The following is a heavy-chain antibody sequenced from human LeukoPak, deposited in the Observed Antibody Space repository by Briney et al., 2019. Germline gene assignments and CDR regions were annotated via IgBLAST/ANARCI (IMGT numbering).Heavy chain of an antibody. CDR3: AKDPRGIRIVVISDYFDY. J-gene: IGHJ4*02. D-gene: IGHD3-22*01. CDR2: ISSSSSYI. CDR1: GFTFSSYS. V-gene: IGHV3-21*01. Sequence: TAGGSLRLSCAASGFTFSSYSMNWVRQAPGKGLEWVSSISSSSSYIYYADSVKGRFTISRDNAKNSLYLQMNSLRAEDTAVYYCAKDPRGIRIVVISDYFDYWGQGTLVTVSS.